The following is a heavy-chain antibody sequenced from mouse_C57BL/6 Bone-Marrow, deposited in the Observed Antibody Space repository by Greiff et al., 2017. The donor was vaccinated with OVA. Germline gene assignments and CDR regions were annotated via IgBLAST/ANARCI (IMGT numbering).Heavy chain of an antibody. V-gene: IGHV5-16*01. CDR2: INYDGSST. Sequence: EVMLVESEGGLVQPGSSMKLSCTASGFTFSDYYMAWVRQVPEKGLEWVANINYDGSSTYYLDSLKSRFIISRDNAKNILYLQMSSLKSEDTATYYCARGYYDSLGDYWGQGTSVTVSS. CDR3: ARGYYDSLGDY. J-gene: IGHJ4*01. CDR1: GFTFSDYY. D-gene: IGHD2-4*01.